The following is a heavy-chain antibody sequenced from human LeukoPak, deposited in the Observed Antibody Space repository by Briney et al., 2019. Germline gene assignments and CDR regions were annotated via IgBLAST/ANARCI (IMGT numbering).Heavy chain of an antibody. V-gene: IGHV4-34*01. Sequence: PSETLSLTCAVYGGSFSRYYWSWIRQPPGKGLEWIGEINHSGSTNYKPSLKSRVTISVDTSKNQFSLRLSSVTAADTAVYYCARMKGSGRYYKVFRGYNWFDPWGQGTLVTVSS. CDR1: GGSFSRYY. CDR2: INHSGST. J-gene: IGHJ5*02. D-gene: IGHD3-10*01. CDR3: ARMKGSGRYYKVFRGYNWFDP.